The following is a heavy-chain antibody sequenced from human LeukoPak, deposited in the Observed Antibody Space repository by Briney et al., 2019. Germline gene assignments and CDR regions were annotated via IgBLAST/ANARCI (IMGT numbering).Heavy chain of an antibody. CDR1: GYTFTGYY. CDR3: ARDSWDEEMATILGY. J-gene: IGHJ4*02. Sequence: ASVKVSCKASGYTFTGYYMHWVRQAPGQGLEWMGWINPNSGGTNYAQKFQGRVTMTRDTSISTAYMELSRLRSDDTAVYYCARDSWDEEMATILGYWGQGTLVTVSS. CDR2: INPNSGGT. D-gene: IGHD5-24*01. V-gene: IGHV1-2*02.